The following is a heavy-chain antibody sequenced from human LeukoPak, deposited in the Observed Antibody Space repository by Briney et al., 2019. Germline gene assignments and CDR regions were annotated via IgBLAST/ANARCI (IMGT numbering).Heavy chain of an antibody. D-gene: IGHD1-26*01. J-gene: IGHJ4*02. V-gene: IGHV1-69*13. CDR1: GGTFSSYA. CDR3: ARSGVGATNHDY. Sequence: ASVKVSCKASGGTFSSYAISWVRQAPGQGLEWMGGIIPIFGTANYAQKFQGRVTITADESTSTAYMELSSLRSEDTAVYCCARSGVGATNHDYWGQGTLVTVSS. CDR2: IIPIFGTA.